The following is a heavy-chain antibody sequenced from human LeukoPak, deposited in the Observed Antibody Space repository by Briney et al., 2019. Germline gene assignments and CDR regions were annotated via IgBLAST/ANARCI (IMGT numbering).Heavy chain of an antibody. CDR1: GFTFSSYG. CDR2: ISGSGDST. J-gene: IGHJ4*02. CDR3: AKTRPLDSSSWSHGDY. V-gene: IGHV3-23*01. Sequence: GGSLRLSCAASGFTFSSYGMHWVRQAPGKGLEWVSAISGSGDSTYYGDSVKGRFTISRDNSKNTLYLQMNSLRAEDTAVYYRAKTRPLDSSSWSHGDYWGQGTLVTVSS. D-gene: IGHD6-13*01.